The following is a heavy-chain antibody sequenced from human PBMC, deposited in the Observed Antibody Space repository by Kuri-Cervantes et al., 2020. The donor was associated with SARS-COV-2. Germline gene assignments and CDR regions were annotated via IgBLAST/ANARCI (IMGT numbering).Heavy chain of an antibody. V-gene: IGHV1-8*02. CDR1: GYTFTSYD. D-gene: IGHD4-17*01. Sequence: ASVKVSCKASGYTFTSYDINWVRQATGQGLEWMGWMNPNSGKTGYAQKFQGRVTMTRNTSISTAYMELSSLRSGDTAVYYCASPATVTAPHDAFDIWGQGTMVTVSS. CDR3: ASPATVTAPHDAFDI. J-gene: IGHJ3*02. CDR2: MNPNSGKT.